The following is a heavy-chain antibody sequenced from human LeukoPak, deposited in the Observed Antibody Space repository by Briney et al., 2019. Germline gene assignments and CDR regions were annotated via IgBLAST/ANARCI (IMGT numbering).Heavy chain of an antibody. CDR2: IYYSGST. J-gene: IGHJ4*02. CDR3: ARGSGYDSSAPLFDY. Sequence: SETLSLTCTVSGGSISSYYWSWIRQPSGKGLEWIGYIYYSGSTNYDPSLKSRVTISVDTSKNQFSLKLSSVTAADTAVYYCARGSGYDSSAPLFDYWGQGTLVTVSS. CDR1: GGSISSYY. D-gene: IGHD3-22*01. V-gene: IGHV4-59*01.